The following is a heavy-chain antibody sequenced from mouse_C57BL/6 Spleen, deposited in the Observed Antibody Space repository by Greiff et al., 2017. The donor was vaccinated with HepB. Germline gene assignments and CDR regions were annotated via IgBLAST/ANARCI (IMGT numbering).Heavy chain of an antibody. CDR3: ARFYDGLFDY. J-gene: IGHJ2*01. V-gene: IGHV1-69*01. CDR2: IDPSDSYT. D-gene: IGHD2-3*01. Sequence: QVQLQQPGAELVMPGASVKLSCKASGYTFTSYWMHWVKQRPGQGLEWIGEIDPSDSYTNYNQKFKGKSTLTVDKSSSTAYMQLSSLTSEDSAVYYCARFYDGLFDYWGQGTTLTVSS. CDR1: GYTFTSYW.